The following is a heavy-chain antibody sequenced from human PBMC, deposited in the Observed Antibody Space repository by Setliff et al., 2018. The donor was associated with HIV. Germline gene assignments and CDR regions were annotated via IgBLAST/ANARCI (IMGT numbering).Heavy chain of an antibody. V-gene: IGHV4-39*07. CDR1: GGSINSNTYY. D-gene: IGHD6-6*01. CDR2: IYYSGST. J-gene: IGHJ6*03. CDR3: ARGGGTSSPINYHYYIDV. Sequence: SETLSLTCTVSGGSINSNTYYWAWIRQPPGEGLEWIGTIYYSGSTYYNPSLKSRVTISVDTSKNQFSLKLTSVTAADTAVYYCARGGGTSSPINYHYYIDVWGKGTTVTVSS.